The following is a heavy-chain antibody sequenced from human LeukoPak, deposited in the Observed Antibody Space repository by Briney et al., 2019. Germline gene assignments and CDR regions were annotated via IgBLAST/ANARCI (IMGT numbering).Heavy chain of an antibody. CDR1: GFTYSHYG. Sequence: GRSLRLSCAASGFTYSHYGTHWVRQAPGKGLEWVAVIWSDGTGKYYSDAVKGRFTISRDNSRNTLYLQMNSLRPDDTAVYYCAKNYYRSGTYYPNYFDYWGQGALVAVSS. V-gene: IGHV3-30*18. D-gene: IGHD3-10*01. CDR3: AKNYYRSGTYYPNYFDY. CDR2: IWSDGTGK. J-gene: IGHJ4*02.